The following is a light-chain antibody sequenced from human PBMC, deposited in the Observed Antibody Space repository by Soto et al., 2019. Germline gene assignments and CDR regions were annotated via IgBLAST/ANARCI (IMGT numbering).Light chain of an antibody. CDR3: QHLDTHPPIT. CDR1: QGISSY. Sequence: DIQLTQSPSFLSASVGDRVTITCRASQGISSYLAWYQQKPGKAPKLLIYATSTLQSGVPSRFSASGSGTEFTLTVSSLQPEDFATYYCQHLDTHPPITFGQGTRLE. V-gene: IGKV1-9*01. CDR2: ATS. J-gene: IGKJ5*01.